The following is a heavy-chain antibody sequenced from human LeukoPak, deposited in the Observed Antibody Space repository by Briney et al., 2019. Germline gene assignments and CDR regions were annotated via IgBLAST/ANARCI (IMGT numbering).Heavy chain of an antibody. D-gene: IGHD6-19*01. CDR2: ISAGVST. CDR3: ARVGYTSGWTHRIYYYYIDV. J-gene: IGHJ6*03. Sequence: PSETLSLTCTVSGDSISSRDYYWTWIRQPAGKGLEWIGRISAGVSTNDKPSLKNRVTISVDTAKNQFSLKLSSVTAADTAVYYCARVGYTSGWTHRIYYYYIDVWGKGTTVTISS. CDR1: GDSISSRDYY. V-gene: IGHV4-61*02.